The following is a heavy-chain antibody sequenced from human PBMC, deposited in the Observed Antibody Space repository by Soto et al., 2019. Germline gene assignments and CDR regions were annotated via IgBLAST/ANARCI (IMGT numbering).Heavy chain of an antibody. CDR2: IYHTGNI. D-gene: IGHD3-10*01. CDR3: ARVGPRGGDYYYYGIDV. Sequence: SETLSLTCTVSGGSISNGNWWSWVRQSPGKGLEWIADIYHTGNINYNASLKRRVTLSVDKPNNQFSLNLTSVTAADTAVYYCARVGPRGGDYYYYGIDVWGRGISVTVSS. J-gene: IGHJ6*02. V-gene: IGHV4-4*02. CDR1: GGSISNGNW.